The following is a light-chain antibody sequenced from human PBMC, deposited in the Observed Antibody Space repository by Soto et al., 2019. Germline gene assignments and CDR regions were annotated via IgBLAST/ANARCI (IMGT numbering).Light chain of an antibody. J-gene: IGLJ1*01. CDR1: SSNIGSNS. Sequence: QSVLTPPPSASGTPGQRVTISCSGSSSNIGSNSVNWYQQLPETAPKLLIYSNDRRPSGVPDRFSGSKSGTSASLAISGLQSDNEADYYCAAWDDSLNGYVFGTGTKVTVL. V-gene: IGLV1-44*01. CDR3: AAWDDSLNGYV. CDR2: SND.